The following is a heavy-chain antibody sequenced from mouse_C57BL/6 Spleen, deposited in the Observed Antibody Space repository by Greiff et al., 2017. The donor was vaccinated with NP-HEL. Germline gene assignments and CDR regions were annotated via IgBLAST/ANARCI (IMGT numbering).Heavy chain of an antibody. D-gene: IGHD2-1*01. CDR2: IYPGDGDT. Sequence: QVQLQQSGPELVKPGASVKISCKASGYAFSSSWMNWVKQRPGKGLEWIGRIYPGDGDTNYNGKFKGKATLTADKSSSTAYMQLSSLTSEDSAVYFCARCGNSPMDYWGQGTSVTVSS. V-gene: IGHV1-82*01. J-gene: IGHJ4*01. CDR3: ARCGNSPMDY. CDR1: GYAFSSSW.